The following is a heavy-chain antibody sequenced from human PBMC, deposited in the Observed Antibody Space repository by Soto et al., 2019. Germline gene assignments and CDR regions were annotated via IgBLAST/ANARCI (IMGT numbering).Heavy chain of an antibody. CDR2: IYYSGST. V-gene: IGHV4-31*03. Sequence: QVQLQESGPGLVKPSQTLSLTCTVSGGSISSGGYYWSWIRQRPGKGLEWIGYIYYSGSTYYNTSLKSGVTISVDTSKNQFSLKLSSVTAADTAVYYWAREGSGRPLGSAFDIWGQGTMVTVSS. CDR3: AREGSGRPLGSAFDI. J-gene: IGHJ3*02. D-gene: IGHD1-26*01. CDR1: GGSISSGGYY.